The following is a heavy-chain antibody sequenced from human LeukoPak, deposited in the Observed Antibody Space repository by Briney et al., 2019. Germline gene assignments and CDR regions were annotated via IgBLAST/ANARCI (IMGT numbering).Heavy chain of an antibody. CDR1: GFTFSSYS. Sequence: GGSLRLSCAASGFTFSSYSMNWVRQAPGKGLEWVSSISSSSSYIYYADSVKGRFTISRDNVKNSLYLQMNSLRAEDTAVYYCAREGITGTAYFDYWGQGTLVTVSS. D-gene: IGHD1-20*01. CDR2: ISSSSSYI. V-gene: IGHV3-21*01. J-gene: IGHJ4*02. CDR3: AREGITGTAYFDY.